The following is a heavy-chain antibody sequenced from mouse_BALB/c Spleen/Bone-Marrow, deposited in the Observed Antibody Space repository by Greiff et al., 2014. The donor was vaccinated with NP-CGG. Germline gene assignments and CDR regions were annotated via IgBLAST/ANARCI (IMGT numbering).Heavy chain of an antibody. CDR1: GFSLTSYG. Sequence: QVQLKESGPGLVAPSQSLSITCTVSGFSLTSYGVHWVRQPPGKGLEWVGVIWADGSTNYNSALMSRLSISKYNSKSQVFLKMNSLQTDDTAMYYCSRITTATGAMDYWGQGTSVTVSS. D-gene: IGHD1-2*01. CDR3: SRITTATGAMDY. CDR2: IWADGST. V-gene: IGHV2-9*02. J-gene: IGHJ4*01.